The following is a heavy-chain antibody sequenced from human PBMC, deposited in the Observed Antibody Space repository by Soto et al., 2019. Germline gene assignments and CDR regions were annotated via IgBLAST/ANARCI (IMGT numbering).Heavy chain of an antibody. J-gene: IGHJ5*01. V-gene: IGHV4-59*01. CDR2: IYYSGST. Sequence: SETLSLTWTVSGGSISSYYWRCIRQLPGKGLEWIGYIYYSGSTNYNPSLKSRVTISVVTSKNQFSLKLSSVTAADTAVYYCARAWSPYYHNSTAPTWGWFDTCG. D-gene: IGHD3-9*01. CDR3: ARAWSPYYHNSTAPTWGWFDT. CDR1: GGSISSYY.